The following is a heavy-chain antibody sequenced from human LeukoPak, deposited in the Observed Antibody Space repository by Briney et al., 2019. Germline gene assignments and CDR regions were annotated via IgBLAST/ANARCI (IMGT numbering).Heavy chain of an antibody. CDR3: AKKTGTRYYFDY. Sequence: PGGSLRLSCAVSGFTFSSYGMHWVRQAPGKGLEWVAVIWYDGSNKHYADSVKGRFTITRNNSKNTLYLQMNSLRAEDTAVYYCAKKTGTRYYFDYWGQGTLVTVSS. CDR2: IWYDGSNK. D-gene: IGHD1-7*01. J-gene: IGHJ4*02. V-gene: IGHV3-30*02. CDR1: GFTFSSYG.